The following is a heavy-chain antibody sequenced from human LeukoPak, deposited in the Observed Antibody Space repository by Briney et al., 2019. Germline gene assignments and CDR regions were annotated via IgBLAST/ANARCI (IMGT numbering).Heavy chain of an antibody. D-gene: IGHD6-6*01. Sequence: SETLSLTCTVSGGSISSSSYYWGWIRQPPGKGLEWIGSIYYSGSTYYNPSLKSRVTISVDTSKNQFSLKLSSVTAADTAVYYCARLSSTAPDFDYWGQGTLVTVSS. CDR1: GGSISSSSYY. CDR2: IYYSGST. V-gene: IGHV4-39*01. CDR3: ARLSSTAPDFDY. J-gene: IGHJ4*02.